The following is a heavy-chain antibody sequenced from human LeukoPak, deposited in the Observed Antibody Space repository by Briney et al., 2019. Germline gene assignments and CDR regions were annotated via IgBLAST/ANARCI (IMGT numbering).Heavy chain of an antibody. CDR1: GGSISSGSYY. J-gene: IGHJ3*02. CDR3: ARDLFSVVVPAASDAFDI. Sequence: SETLSLTCTVSGGSISSGSYYWSWIRQPAGKGLEWIARIYTSGSTNYNPSLKSRVTISVDTSKNQFSLKLSSVTAADTAVYYCARDLFSVVVPAASDAFDIWGQGTMVTVSS. D-gene: IGHD2-2*01. CDR2: IYTSGST. V-gene: IGHV4-61*02.